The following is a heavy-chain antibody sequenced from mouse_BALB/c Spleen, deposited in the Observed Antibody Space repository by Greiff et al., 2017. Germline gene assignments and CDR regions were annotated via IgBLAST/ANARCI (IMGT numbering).Heavy chain of an antibody. Sequence: QVQLKESAAELARPGASVKMSCKASGYTFTSYTMHWVKQRPGQGLEWIGYINPSSGYTEYNQKFKDKTTLTADKSSSTAYMQLSSLTSEDSAVYYCARSTHYYGNPYAMDYWGQGTSVTVSS. CDR3: ARSTHYYGNPYAMDY. V-gene: IGHV1-4*02. CDR1: GYTFTSYT. CDR2: INPSSGYT. D-gene: IGHD2-1*01. J-gene: IGHJ4*01.